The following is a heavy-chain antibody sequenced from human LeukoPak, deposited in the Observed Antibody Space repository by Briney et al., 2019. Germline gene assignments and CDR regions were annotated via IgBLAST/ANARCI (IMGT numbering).Heavy chain of an antibody. D-gene: IGHD5-12*01. V-gene: IGHV3-23*01. Sequence: GGSLRLSCAASGLTFSNYAMSWVRQAPGKGLEWVSAISGSASSTYHADSVKGRFTISRDNSKNTLYLQMNSLRADDTAVYYCAKGGGYEAQYYYYYLDVWGKGTTVTISS. CDR3: AKGGGYEAQYYYYYLDV. CDR1: GLTFSNYA. J-gene: IGHJ6*03. CDR2: ISGSASST.